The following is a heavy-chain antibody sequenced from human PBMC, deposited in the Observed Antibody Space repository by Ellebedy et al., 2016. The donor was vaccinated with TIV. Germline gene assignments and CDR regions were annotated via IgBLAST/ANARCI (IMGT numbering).Heavy chain of an antibody. J-gene: IGHJ5*02. V-gene: IGHV4-39*01. CDR1: GGTISTDNYF. CDR2: INYSGST. Sequence: MPSETLSLTCTVSGGTISTDNYFWGWLSQSPGKGLEWIGSINYSGSTYYNPSLESRVTISTDTAKNQFSLKVTSATAVDTALYYCARHKFIMEFIGPSFGWFDPWGQGTRVIVSS. D-gene: IGHD3-10*01. CDR3: ARHKFIMEFIGPSFGWFDP.